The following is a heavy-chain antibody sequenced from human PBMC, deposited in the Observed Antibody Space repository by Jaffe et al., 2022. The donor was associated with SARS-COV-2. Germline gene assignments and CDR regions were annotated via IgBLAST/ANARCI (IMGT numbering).Heavy chain of an antibody. J-gene: IGHJ4*02. Sequence: EVQLVESGGGLVQPGGSLRLSCAASGFTFSSYWMHWVRQAPGKGLVWVSRINSDGSSTSYADSVKGRFTISRDNAKNTLYLQMNSLRAEDTAVYYCARSNFEGYYGSGYYFDYWGQGTLVTVSS. CDR1: GFTFSSYW. CDR3: ARSNFEGYYGSGYYFDY. V-gene: IGHV3-74*01. D-gene: IGHD3-10*01. CDR2: INSDGSST.